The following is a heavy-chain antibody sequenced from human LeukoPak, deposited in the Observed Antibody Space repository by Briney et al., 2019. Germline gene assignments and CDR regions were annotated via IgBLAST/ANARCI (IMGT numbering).Heavy chain of an antibody. CDR3: ARDLVVAGTYGFGN. J-gene: IGHJ4*02. CDR1: GFSVSSDY. Sequence: GRSLRLSCAASGFSVSSDYMSWVRQAPGKGLEWVSSIYSAGATFYADSVKDRFTISRDTSENTLHLQMSSLRVEDAAVYYCARDLVVAGTYGFGNWGQGTLVAVSS. CDR2: IYSAGAT. V-gene: IGHV3-66*01. D-gene: IGHD2-15*01.